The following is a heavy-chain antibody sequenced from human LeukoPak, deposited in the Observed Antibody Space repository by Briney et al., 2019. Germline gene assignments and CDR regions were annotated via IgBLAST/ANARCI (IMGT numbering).Heavy chain of an antibody. Sequence: GFLRLSCAVSGLTVSSNYMSWVRQAPGKGLEWVSIIYSDGTTYYRDSVKGRFTISRDNSKNTLHLQMDSLRAEDTAVYYCARWVHSSIACYYDYWGQGTLVTVSS. CDR1: GLTVSSNY. CDR2: IYSDGTT. J-gene: IGHJ4*02. D-gene: IGHD2-2*01. CDR3: ARWVHSSIACYYDY. V-gene: IGHV3-53*01.